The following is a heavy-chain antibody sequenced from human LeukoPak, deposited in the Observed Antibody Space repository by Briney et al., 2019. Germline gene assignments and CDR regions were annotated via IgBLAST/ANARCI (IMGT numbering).Heavy chain of an antibody. D-gene: IGHD2-15*01. V-gene: IGHV3-23*01. J-gene: IGHJ4*02. CDR2: ISGSGGST. CDR3: AKGTGDNCYTPLDY. CDR1: GFTFSSYA. Sequence: GGSLRLSCAASGFTFSSYAMSWVRQAPRKGLEWVSAISGSGGSTCYADSMKGRFTISRDTSKNTLHLQMSSLRAEDTAVYYCAKGTGDNCYTPLDYWGQGALVTVSS.